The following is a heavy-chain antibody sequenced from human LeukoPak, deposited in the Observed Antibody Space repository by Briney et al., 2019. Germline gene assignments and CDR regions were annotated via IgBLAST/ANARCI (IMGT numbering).Heavy chain of an antibody. CDR1: GFTFSSYA. Sequence: GGSLRLSCAASGFTFSSYAMSWVRQAPGKGLEWVSAISGSGGSTYYADSVKGRFTISRDNSKNTLYLQMNSLRTEDTAVYYCATPLLTYYDFWSGYYKKRIMDVWGQGTTVTVSS. CDR3: ATPLLTYYDFWSGYYKKRIMDV. V-gene: IGHV3-23*01. CDR2: ISGSGGST. D-gene: IGHD3-3*01. J-gene: IGHJ6*02.